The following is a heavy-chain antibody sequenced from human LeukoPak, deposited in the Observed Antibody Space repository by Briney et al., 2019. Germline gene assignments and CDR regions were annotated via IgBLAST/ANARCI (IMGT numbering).Heavy chain of an antibody. J-gene: IGHJ4*02. CDR3: ASGPPSFYCSGGSCYSGRGYFDY. Sequence: PSETLSLTCAVYGGSFSGYYWSWIRQPPGKGLEWIGEINHSGSTNYNPSLKSRVTISVDTSKNQFSLKLSSVTAADTAVYYCASGPPSFYCSGGSCYSGRGYFDYWGQGTLVTVSS. V-gene: IGHV4-34*01. CDR2: INHSGST. D-gene: IGHD2-15*01. CDR1: GGSFSGYY.